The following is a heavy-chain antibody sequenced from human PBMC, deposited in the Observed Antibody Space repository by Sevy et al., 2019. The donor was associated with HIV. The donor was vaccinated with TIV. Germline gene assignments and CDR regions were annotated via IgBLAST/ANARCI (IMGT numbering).Heavy chain of an antibody. CDR3: ARDGYSSGLLYYFDH. D-gene: IGHD6-19*01. Sequence: GGSLRLSCAASGFKFDNYAMTWVRQAPGLGLVWVSAISVSGRLSYADSVKGRFTISRDSSKKMIYLHLNSLRADDTATYYCARDGYSSGLLYYFDHWGQGTLVTVSS. J-gene: IGHJ4*02. CDR2: ISVSGRL. V-gene: IGHV3-23*01. CDR1: GFKFDNYA.